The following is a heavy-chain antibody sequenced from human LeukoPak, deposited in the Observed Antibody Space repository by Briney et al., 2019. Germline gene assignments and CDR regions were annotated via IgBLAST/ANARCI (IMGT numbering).Heavy chain of an antibody. V-gene: IGHV3-7*01. D-gene: IGHD3-22*01. J-gene: IGHJ6*03. CDR2: INQDGSEK. CDR3: ARDFYAGYDSSGYSYYYYYMDV. Sequence: GGSLRLSCAASGFTFSSYWMNWVRQAPGKGLEWVASINQDGSEKYYLDSVKGRFTISRDNSKNTLYLQMNSLRAEDTAVYYCARDFYAGYDSSGYSYYYYYMDVWGKGTTVTVSS. CDR1: GFTFSSYW.